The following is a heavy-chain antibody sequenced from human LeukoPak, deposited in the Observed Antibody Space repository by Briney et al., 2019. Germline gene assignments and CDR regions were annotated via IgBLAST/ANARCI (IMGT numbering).Heavy chain of an antibody. V-gene: IGHV3-7*01. Sequence: GGSLRLSCAASPFTSSGHWMSWVRQAPGKGLEWVANIKEDGSEKYYLDSVKGRFTISRDNAKNSLHLQINSLRVEDTAVYYCATDRGWRTSGYYLYYFEYWGQGTLVTYSS. D-gene: IGHD3-3*01. J-gene: IGHJ4*02. CDR3: ATDRGWRTSGYYLYYFEY. CDR1: PFTSSGHW. CDR2: IKEDGSEK.